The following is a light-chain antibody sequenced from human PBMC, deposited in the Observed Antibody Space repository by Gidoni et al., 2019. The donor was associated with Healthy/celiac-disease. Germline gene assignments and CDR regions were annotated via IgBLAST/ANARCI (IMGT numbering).Light chain of an antibody. CDR3: QEYESTRALT. CDR1: QSVLYSSNNKNY. J-gene: IGKJ4*01. CDR2: WAS. Sequence: DIVMTQSPDSLAVSLGERATINCKSSQSVLYSSNNKNYLAWYQQKPGQPPKLLIYWASTRESGVPDRFSGSGSGTDFTRTISSLQAEDVEVYYCQEYESTRALTFGGGTKVEIK. V-gene: IGKV4-1*01.